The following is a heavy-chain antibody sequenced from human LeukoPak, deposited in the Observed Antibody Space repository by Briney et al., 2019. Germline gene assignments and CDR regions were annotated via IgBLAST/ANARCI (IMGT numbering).Heavy chain of an antibody. Sequence: GASVKVSCKASGYTFTSYAMHWVRQAPGQRLEWMGWINAGNGNTKYSQKFQGRVTITRDTSASTAYMELSSLRSEDTAVYYCARGAYMVRGVIVAFDIWGQGTMVTVSS. CDR3: ARGAYMVRGVIVAFDI. CDR2: INAGNGNT. CDR1: GYTFTSYA. V-gene: IGHV1-3*01. J-gene: IGHJ3*02. D-gene: IGHD3-10*01.